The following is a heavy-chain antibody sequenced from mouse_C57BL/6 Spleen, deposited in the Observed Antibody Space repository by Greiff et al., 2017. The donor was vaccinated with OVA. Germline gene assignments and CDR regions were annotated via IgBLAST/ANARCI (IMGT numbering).Heavy chain of an antibody. CDR2: IYLRSGNT. Sequence: QVHVKQSGAELARPGASVKLSCKASGYTFTSYGISWVKQRTGQGLEWIGEIYLRSGNTYYNEKFKGKATLTADKSSSTAYMELRSLTSEDSAVYFCAREDYGSRGYFDYWGQGTTLTVSS. CDR1: GYTFTSYG. D-gene: IGHD1-1*01. V-gene: IGHV1-81*01. J-gene: IGHJ2*01. CDR3: AREDYGSRGYFDY.